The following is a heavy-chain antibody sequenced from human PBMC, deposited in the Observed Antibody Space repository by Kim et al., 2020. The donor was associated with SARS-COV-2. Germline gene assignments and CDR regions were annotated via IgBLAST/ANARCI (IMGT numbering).Heavy chain of an antibody. V-gene: IGHV3-21*01. J-gene: IGHJ4*01. CDR2: ISTTDTYI. Sequence: GLAWVAMISTTDTYIHYADSGKGRFTISRDTGKASLYLQMKSLRAEDTAIYYCVRVNIGVPALGILFDYWGHGTLVIVSS. D-gene: IGHD3-16*01. CDR3: VRVNIGVPALGILFDY.